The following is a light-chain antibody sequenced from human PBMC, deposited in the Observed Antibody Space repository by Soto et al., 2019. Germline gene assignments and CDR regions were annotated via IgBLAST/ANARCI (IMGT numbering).Light chain of an antibody. V-gene: IGLV1-51*01. CDR3: ETWDTSLLAGV. Sequence: QSVLTQPPSVSAAPGQKVTISCSGSSSNIGNNFVSWYQQLPGTAPKLLIFDNHKRPSGIPDRFSGSKSGTSATLGITGLQTGDEADYYCETWDTSLLAGVFGGGTKLTVL. CDR1: SSNIGNNF. CDR2: DNH. J-gene: IGLJ2*01.